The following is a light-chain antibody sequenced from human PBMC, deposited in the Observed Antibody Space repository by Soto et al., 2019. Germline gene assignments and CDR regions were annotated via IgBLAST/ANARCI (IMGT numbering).Light chain of an antibody. CDR2: DVS. V-gene: IGLV2-14*01. J-gene: IGLJ1*01. CDR3: SSYTRSSFYV. CDR1: SSDVGGYNY. Sequence: SALTQPASVSGSPGQSITISCTGTSSDVGGYNYVSWYQQHPGKAPKLMIYDVSNRPSGVSNRFSGSKSGNTASLTISGLHAEDEADYYCSSYTRSSFYVFGTGTKVTVL.